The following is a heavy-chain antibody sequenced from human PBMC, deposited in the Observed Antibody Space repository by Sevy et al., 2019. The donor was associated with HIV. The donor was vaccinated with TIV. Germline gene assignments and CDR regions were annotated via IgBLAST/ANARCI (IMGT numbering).Heavy chain of an antibody. CDR1: GFTFSSSW. Sequence: GGSLRLSCAASGFTFSSSWMHWVRQAPGKGLVWVSRINTDGSFTSYADSVKGRFTISRDNAKNTLYLQMNSLRAEDMAVYYCARDAFCSSTTCYSESTWFDPWGQGTLITVSS. D-gene: IGHD2-2*01. J-gene: IGHJ5*02. CDR2: INTDGSFT. CDR3: ARDAFCSSTTCYSESTWFDP. V-gene: IGHV3-74*01.